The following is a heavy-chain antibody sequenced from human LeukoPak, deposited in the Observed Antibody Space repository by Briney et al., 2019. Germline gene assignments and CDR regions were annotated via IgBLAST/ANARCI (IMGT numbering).Heavy chain of an antibody. V-gene: IGHV4-34*01. J-gene: IGHJ6*02. Sequence: SETLSLTCAVYGGSFSGYYWSWIRQPPGKGLEWIGEINHSGSTNYNPSLKSRVTISVDTSKNQFSLKLSSVTAADTAVYYCARGPPLRFLEWSHSPYYGIDVWGQGTTVTVSS. CDR1: GGSFSGYY. D-gene: IGHD3-3*01. CDR2: INHSGST. CDR3: ARGPPLRFLEWSHSPYYGIDV.